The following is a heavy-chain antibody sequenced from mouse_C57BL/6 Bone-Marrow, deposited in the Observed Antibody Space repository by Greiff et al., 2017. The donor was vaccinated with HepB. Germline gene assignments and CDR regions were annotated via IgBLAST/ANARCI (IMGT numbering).Heavy chain of an antibody. CDR1: GYTFTDHT. Sequence: VQLQQSDAELVKPGASVKISCKVSGYTFTDHTIHWMKQRPEQGLEWIGYIYPRDGSTKDNEKFKGKATLTADKASSTAYMQLNSLTSEDSAVYFCARRGAGRGYFDYWGQGTTLTVSS. V-gene: IGHV1-78*01. CDR3: ARRGAGRGYFDY. CDR2: IYPRDGST. D-gene: IGHD4-1*01. J-gene: IGHJ2*01.